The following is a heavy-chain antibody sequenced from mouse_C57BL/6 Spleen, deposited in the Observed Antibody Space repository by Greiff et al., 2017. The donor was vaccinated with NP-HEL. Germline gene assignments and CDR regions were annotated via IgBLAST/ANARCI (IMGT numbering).Heavy chain of an antibody. CDR1: GYSFTGYY. V-gene: IGHV1-42*01. D-gene: IGHD5-5*01. J-gene: IGHJ2*01. Sequence: EVQLQESGPELVKPGASVKISCKASGYSFTGYYMNWVKQSPEKSLEWIGEINPSTGGTTYNQKFKAKATLTVDKSSSTAYMQLKSLTSEDSAVYYCARSVLPYYFDYWGQGTTRTVSS. CDR3: ARSVLPYYFDY. CDR2: INPSTGGT.